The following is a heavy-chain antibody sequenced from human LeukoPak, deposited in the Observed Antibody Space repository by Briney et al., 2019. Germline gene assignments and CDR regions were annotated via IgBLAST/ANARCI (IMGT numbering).Heavy chain of an antibody. Sequence: GGSPRLSCAASGFTFSSYAMSWVRQAPGKGLEWVSAISGSGGSTYYADSVKGRFTISRDNSKNTLYLQMNSLRAEDTAVYYCAKAVVAATHFDYWGQGTLVTVSS. J-gene: IGHJ4*02. CDR3: AKAVVAATHFDY. D-gene: IGHD2-15*01. CDR1: GFTFSSYA. CDR2: ISGSGGST. V-gene: IGHV3-23*01.